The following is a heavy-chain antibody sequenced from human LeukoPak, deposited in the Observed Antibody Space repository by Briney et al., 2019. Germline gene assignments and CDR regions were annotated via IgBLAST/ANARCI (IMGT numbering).Heavy chain of an antibody. Sequence: PSETLSLTCSVSGASITVYYWSWIRQPPGKGLEWIGYIYYSGSPNYSPSLKSRVTLSLDTSQNQFSLKLTSVTAADTAVYYCAYGGDAYKTGYWGQGTLVTVSS. J-gene: IGHJ4*02. CDR1: GASITVYY. CDR2: IYYSGSP. CDR3: AYGGDAYKTGY. V-gene: IGHV4-59*01. D-gene: IGHD5-24*01.